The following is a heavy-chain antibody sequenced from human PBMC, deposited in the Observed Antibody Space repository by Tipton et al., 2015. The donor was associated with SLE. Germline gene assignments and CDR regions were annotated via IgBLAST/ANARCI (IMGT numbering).Heavy chain of an antibody. Sequence: SLRLSCVASGFTFNDYAMHWVRQAPGRGLEWVSGINWNSDNRGYADSVKGRFTISRDNAKNSLYLQINSLRPEDTALYYYAKDIGNSGYLFDYWGQGALVTVSS. CDR3: AKDIGNSGYLFDY. V-gene: IGHV3-9*01. D-gene: IGHD5-12*01. CDR1: GFTFNDYA. CDR2: INWNSDNR. J-gene: IGHJ4*02.